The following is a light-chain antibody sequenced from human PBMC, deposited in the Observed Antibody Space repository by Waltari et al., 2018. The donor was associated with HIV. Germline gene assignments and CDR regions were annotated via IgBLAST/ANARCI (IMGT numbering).Light chain of an antibody. V-gene: IGLV3-1*01. CDR3: QAWDSSTAV. CDR1: KLADKS. J-gene: IGLJ2*01. CDR2: QDS. Sequence: SYELTRPPSLTVSPAQTANITSSRDKLADKSAYWYQQKPGQPPVLVIYQDSKRPSGIPERFSGSNSGNTATLPISGTQAMDEGDYYCQAWDSSTAVFGGGTKPTVL.